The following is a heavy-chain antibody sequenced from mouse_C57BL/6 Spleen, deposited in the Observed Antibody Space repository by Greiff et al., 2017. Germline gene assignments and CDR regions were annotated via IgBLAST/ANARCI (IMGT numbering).Heavy chain of an antibody. Sequence: QVQLKQPGAELVKPGASVKLSCKASGYTFTSYWMQWVKQRPGQGLEWIGEIDPSDSYTNYNQKFKGKATLTVDTSSSTAYMQLSSLTSEDSAVYYCARRGYYYGSSHYAMDYWGQGTSVTVSS. CDR1: GYTFTSYW. V-gene: IGHV1-50*01. J-gene: IGHJ4*01. D-gene: IGHD1-1*01. CDR3: ARRGYYYGSSHYAMDY. CDR2: IDPSDSYT.